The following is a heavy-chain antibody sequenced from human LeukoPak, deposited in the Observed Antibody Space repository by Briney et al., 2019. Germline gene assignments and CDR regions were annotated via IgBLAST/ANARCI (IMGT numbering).Heavy chain of an antibody. Sequence: GGSLRLSCVASGFTLSTYWMTWVRQAPGKGQEWVANIKPDGSEKYFVDSVRGRFTISRDNVKNSLYLQMNSLRAEDTAVYYCVRGSSGTVVRGVSWAWFDPWGQGTLVTVSS. CDR2: IKPDGSEK. CDR3: VRGSSGTVVRGVSWAWFDP. CDR1: GFTLSTYW. D-gene: IGHD3-10*01. J-gene: IGHJ5*02. V-gene: IGHV3-7*05.